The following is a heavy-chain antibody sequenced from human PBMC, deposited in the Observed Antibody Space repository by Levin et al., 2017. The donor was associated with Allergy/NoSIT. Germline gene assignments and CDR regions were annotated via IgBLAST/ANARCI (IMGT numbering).Heavy chain of an antibody. CDR2: IIPIFGTA. J-gene: IGHJ6*02. D-gene: IGHD6-13*01. V-gene: IGHV1-69*13. CDR1: GGTFSSYA. Sequence: SVKVSCKASGGTFSSYAISWVRQAPGQGLEWMGGIIPIFGTANYAQKFQGRVTITADESTSTAYMELSSLRSEDTAVYYCARVCNLSGRQLVQGDHYGMDVWGQGTTVTVSS. CDR3: ARVCNLSGRQLVQGDHYGMDV.